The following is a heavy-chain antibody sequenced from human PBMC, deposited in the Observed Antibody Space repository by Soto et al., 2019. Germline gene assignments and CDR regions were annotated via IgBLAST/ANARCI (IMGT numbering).Heavy chain of an antibody. Sequence: EVQLLESGGGLVQPGGSLRLSCAASGFTFSSYAMSWVRQAPGKGLEWVSAISGSGGSTYYADSVKGRFTISRDNSRNTLYLQMNSMIAEGKAVYYCASDGYGSGWWKFDPWGQGTLVTVSS. V-gene: IGHV3-23*01. J-gene: IGHJ5*02. CDR1: GFTFSSYA. CDR3: ASDGYGSGWWKFDP. D-gene: IGHD6-19*01. CDR2: ISGSGGST.